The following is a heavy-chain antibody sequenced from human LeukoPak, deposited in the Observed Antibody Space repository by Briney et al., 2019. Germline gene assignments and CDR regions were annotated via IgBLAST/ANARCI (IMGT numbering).Heavy chain of an antibody. J-gene: IGHJ4*02. CDR1: GFTVSSYA. V-gene: IGHV3-13*01. Sequence: GGSLRLSCAASGFTVSSYAMHWVRQPIGKGLEWVTALGIAGDTFYPGSVKGRFTISRENAKNSLYLQMNSLRAEDTAMYYCARQKQSHGNFDYWGQGTLVTVSS. CDR2: LGIAGDT. D-gene: IGHD1-26*01. CDR3: ARQKQSHGNFDY.